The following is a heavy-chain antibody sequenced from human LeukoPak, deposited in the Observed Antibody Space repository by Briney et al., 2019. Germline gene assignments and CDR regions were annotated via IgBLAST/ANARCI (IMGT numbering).Heavy chain of an antibody. V-gene: IGHV1-46*01. J-gene: IGHJ3*02. D-gene: IGHD3-10*01. CDR2: VNPSGGST. CDR1: GYTFTSYY. CDR3: ARGRSEVVTMVRGGPVPYAFDI. Sequence: GASVKVSFKASGYTFTSYYMHWVRQAPGQGLEWMGLVNPSGGSTSYAQKFQGRVTMTRDMSTSTVYMELSSLRSEDTAVYYCARGRSEVVTMVRGGPVPYAFDIWGQGTMVTVSS.